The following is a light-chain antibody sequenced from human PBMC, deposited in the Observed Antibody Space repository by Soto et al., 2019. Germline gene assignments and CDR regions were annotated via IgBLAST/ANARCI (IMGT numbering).Light chain of an antibody. V-gene: IGKV1-39*01. CDR1: QSISKY. CDR3: QQSDSTPPWT. CDR2: ATS. Sequence: DIQMTPSPSSLSASVGDRVTITCRASQSISKYLSWFQQKPGKAPKLLIYATSSLQSGVPSRFSGSGSGTDFTLTISSLQPEDFATYYCQQSDSTPPWTFGEGTKVEIK. J-gene: IGKJ1*01.